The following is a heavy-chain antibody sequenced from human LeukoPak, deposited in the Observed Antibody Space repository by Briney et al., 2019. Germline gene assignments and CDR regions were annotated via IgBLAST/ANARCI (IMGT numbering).Heavy chain of an antibody. D-gene: IGHD1-26*01. J-gene: IGHJ4*02. CDR1: GFNYSPFE. CDR3: ASLWELHY. Sequence: GGSLRLSCAASGFNYSPFETNRVRQAPGKGLEWISYINSGGDTIYYADSVKGRFTVSRDNAKNSLYLQMNSLRAEDTAVYYCASLWELHYWGQETLVTVSS. CDR2: INSGGDTI. V-gene: IGHV3-48*03.